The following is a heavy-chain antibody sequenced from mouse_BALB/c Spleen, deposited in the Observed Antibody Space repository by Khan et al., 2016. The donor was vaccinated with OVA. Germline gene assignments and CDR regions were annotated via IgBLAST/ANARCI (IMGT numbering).Heavy chain of an antibody. Sequence: EVQLQESGPGLVKPSQSLSLTCTVTGYSITTNYAWDWIRQFPGNKLEWMSYISYSGSTSYNPSLKSRISITRDTSKNQFFLQLNSVTTEDTATYYWAIKNYYGYALDYWGQGTSVTVSS. CDR2: ISYSGST. J-gene: IGHJ4*01. V-gene: IGHV3-2*02. D-gene: IGHD1-1*01. CDR3: AIKNYYGYALDY. CDR1: GYSITTNYA.